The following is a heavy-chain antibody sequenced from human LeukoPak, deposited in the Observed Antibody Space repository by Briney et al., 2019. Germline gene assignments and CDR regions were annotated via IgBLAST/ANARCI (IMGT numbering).Heavy chain of an antibody. CDR2: INPNNGGT. D-gene: IGHD6-25*01. Sequence: GASVKVSCKASGYTFTGYSMHWVRQAPGQGLEWMGWINPNNGGTNYAQNLQGRVTMTSNTSINTGYMELSRLRSDDTAVYYCARDGAVISSGLGFWGQGTLVTVSS. CDR1: GYTFTGYS. J-gene: IGHJ4*02. CDR3: ARDGAVISSGLGF. V-gene: IGHV1-2*02.